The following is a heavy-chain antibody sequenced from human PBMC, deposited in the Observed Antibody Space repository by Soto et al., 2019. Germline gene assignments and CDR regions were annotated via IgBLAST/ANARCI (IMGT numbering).Heavy chain of an antibody. V-gene: IGHV3-72*01. CDR2: TRNKANSYTT. D-gene: IGHD6-13*01. CDR1: GFTFSSYA. Sequence: PGGSLRLSCAASGFTFSSYAMDWVRQAPGKGLEWVGRTRNKANSYTTEYAASVRGRFTISRDDSKNSLYLQMNSLKTEDTAVYYCATRVIAAAGTDYWGQGTLVTVSS. CDR3: ATRVIAAAGTDY. J-gene: IGHJ4*02.